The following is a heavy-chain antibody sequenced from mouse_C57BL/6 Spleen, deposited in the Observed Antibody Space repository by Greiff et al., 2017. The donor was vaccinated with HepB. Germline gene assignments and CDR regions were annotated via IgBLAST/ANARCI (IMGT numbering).Heavy chain of an antibody. CDR3: ARVGEDRDWYFDV. CDR2: IYPRSGNT. J-gene: IGHJ1*03. CDR1: GYTFTSYG. Sequence: VKLQQSGAELARPGASVKLSCKASGYTFTSYGISWVKQRTGQGLEWIGEIYPRSGNTYYNEKFKGKATLTADKSSSTAYMELRSLTSEDSAVYFCARVGEDRDWYFDVWGTGTTVTVSS. D-gene: IGHD2-14*01. V-gene: IGHV1-81*01.